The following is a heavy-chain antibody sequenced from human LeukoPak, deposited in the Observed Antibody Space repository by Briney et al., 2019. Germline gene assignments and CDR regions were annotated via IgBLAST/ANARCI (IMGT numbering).Heavy chain of an antibody. D-gene: IGHD4-11*01. CDR3: ARDLSTVLYYFDY. CDR1: GGSISSGDYY. CDR2: IYYSGST. J-gene: IGHJ4*02. Sequence: SETLSLTCTVSGGSISSGDYYWSWIRQPPGKGLEWIGYIYYSGSTYYNPSLKSRVTISVDTSKNQFSLKLSSVTAADTAVYYCARDLSTVLYYFDYWGQGTLVTVSS. V-gene: IGHV4-30-4*08.